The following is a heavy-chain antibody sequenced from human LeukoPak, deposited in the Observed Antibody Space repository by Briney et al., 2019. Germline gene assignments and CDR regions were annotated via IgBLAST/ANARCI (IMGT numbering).Heavy chain of an antibody. CDR3: AKVGVSGLVPGHWFDP. Sequence: GGSLRLSCAASGFTFSGSAMHWVRQASGKGLEWVGRIRSKANSYATAYAASVKGRFTISRDDSKNTAYLQMNSLRAEDTAVYFCAKVGVSGLVPGHWFDPWGLGTLVTVSS. D-gene: IGHD3/OR15-3a*01. J-gene: IGHJ5*02. CDR2: IRSKANSYAT. CDR1: GFTFSGSA. V-gene: IGHV3-73*01.